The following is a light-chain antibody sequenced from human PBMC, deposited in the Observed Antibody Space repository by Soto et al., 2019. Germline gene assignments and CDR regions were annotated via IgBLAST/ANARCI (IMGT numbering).Light chain of an antibody. Sequence: DIQLTQSPSFLSASVGDRFTITCRASQGISSYLAWYQQKPGKAPKLLIYAASTLQSVIPSRFSGSGSGPEFSLTISSLQPEEFATYYCQQLNSYRPNFGPGTKVDIK. CDR3: QQLNSYRPN. CDR1: QGISSY. CDR2: AAS. J-gene: IGKJ3*01. V-gene: IGKV1-9*01.